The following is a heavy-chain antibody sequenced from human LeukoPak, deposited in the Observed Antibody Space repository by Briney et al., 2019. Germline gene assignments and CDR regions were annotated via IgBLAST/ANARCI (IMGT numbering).Heavy chain of an antibody. CDR2: ISAYNGNT. Sequence: GASVKVSCKASGHTFTSYGISWVRQAPGQGLEWMGWISAYNGNTNYAQKLQGRVTMTTDTSTSTAYMELRSLRSDDTAVYYCARDPGTTVVTPKGDAFDIWGQGTMVTVSS. J-gene: IGHJ3*02. V-gene: IGHV1-18*01. D-gene: IGHD4-23*01. CDR3: ARDPGTTVVTPKGDAFDI. CDR1: GHTFTSYG.